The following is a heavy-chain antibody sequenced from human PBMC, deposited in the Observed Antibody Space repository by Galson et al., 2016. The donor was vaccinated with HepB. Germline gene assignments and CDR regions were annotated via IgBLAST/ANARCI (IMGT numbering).Heavy chain of an antibody. CDR1: GFTFSSYW. V-gene: IGHV3-74*01. Sequence: SLRLSCAASGFTFSSYWMHWVRQAPGKGLVWVSRISSDGSSTSYADSVKGRFTISRDNAKNTLYLQMNSLRAEDTAVHYCARDLMSPYNWFDPWGQGALVTVSS. J-gene: IGHJ5*02. CDR3: ARDLMSPYNWFDP. CDR2: ISSDGSST.